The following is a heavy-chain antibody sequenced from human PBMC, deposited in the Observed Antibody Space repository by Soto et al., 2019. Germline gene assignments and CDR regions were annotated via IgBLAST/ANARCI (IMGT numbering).Heavy chain of an antibody. V-gene: IGHV1-3*01. CDR2: INAGNGTT. CDR1: GYTFTSYA. CDR3: ARQLVVVPAARPGMDV. Sequence: ASVKVSCKASGYTFTSYAMHWVRQAPGQRLEWMGWINAGNGTTKYSQKFQGRVTITRDTSASTAYMELSSLRSEDTAVYYCARQLVVVPAARPGMDVWGQGTTVTVSS. D-gene: IGHD2-2*01. J-gene: IGHJ6*02.